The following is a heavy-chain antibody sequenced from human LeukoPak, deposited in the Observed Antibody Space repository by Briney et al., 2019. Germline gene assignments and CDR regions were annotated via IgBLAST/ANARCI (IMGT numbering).Heavy chain of an antibody. Sequence: SETLSLTCTVSGVSISNSRNYWGWIRQPPGTGLEWIGIIYFSGGSIYSNPTLKSRVTISLDTFKNRFSLRLRSVTAADTAVYYCARDDGSYYANWYFDLWGRGALVTVSS. V-gene: IGHV4-39*07. D-gene: IGHD1-26*01. CDR1: GVSISNSRNY. J-gene: IGHJ2*01. CDR3: ARDDGSYYANWYFDL. CDR2: IYFSGGSI.